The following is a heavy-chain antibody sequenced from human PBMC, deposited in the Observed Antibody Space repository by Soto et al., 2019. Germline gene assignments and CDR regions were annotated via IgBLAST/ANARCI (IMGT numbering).Heavy chain of an antibody. Sequence: QVQLVESGGGVVQPGRSLRLSCAASGFTFSSYGMHWVRQAPGKGLEWVAVIWYDGSNKYYADSVKGRFTISRDNSKNTLYLQMNSLRAEDTAVYYCARAYSSSWLYFDYWSQGTLVTVSS. V-gene: IGHV3-33*01. D-gene: IGHD6-13*01. CDR2: IWYDGSNK. CDR3: ARAYSSSWLYFDY. J-gene: IGHJ4*02. CDR1: GFTFSSYG.